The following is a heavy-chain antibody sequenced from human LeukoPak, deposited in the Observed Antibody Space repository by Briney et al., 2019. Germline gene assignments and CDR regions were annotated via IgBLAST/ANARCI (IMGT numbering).Heavy chain of an antibody. V-gene: IGHV1-58*02. CDR1: GFTFTRSA. Sequence: SVKVSCKASGFTFTRSAMQWVRQARGQRLEWIGWIVVGSGNTDYAQKFQERVTISRDMSTSTAYMELSSLRSEDTAVYYCAALVDYYDSSGYYVDYWGQGTLVTVSS. CDR2: IVVGSGNT. D-gene: IGHD3-22*01. J-gene: IGHJ4*02. CDR3: AALVDYYDSSGYYVDY.